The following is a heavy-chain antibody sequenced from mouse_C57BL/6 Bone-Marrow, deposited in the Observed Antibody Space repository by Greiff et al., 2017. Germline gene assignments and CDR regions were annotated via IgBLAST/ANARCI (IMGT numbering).Heavy chain of an antibody. V-gene: IGHV1-76*01. J-gene: IGHJ2*01. CDR1: GYTFTDYY. D-gene: IGHD2-1*01. CDR2: LYPGSGNT. Sequence: QVQLQQSGAELVRPGASVKLSCKASGYTFTDYYINWVKQRPGQGLELIARLYPGSGNTYYNEKFKGKVTLTAEKSSSTAYKQLSSRTSEDSAVYFCARDDYYGNYGDYWGQGNTLTVAS. CDR3: ARDDYYGNYGDY.